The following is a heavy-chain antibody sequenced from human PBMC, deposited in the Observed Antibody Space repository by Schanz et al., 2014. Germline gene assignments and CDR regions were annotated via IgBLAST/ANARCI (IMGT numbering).Heavy chain of an antibody. V-gene: IGHV3-48*01. CDR1: GITFSGYS. CDR2: ISGSSSTK. J-gene: IGHJ3*01. CDR3: ARDNESVFSSPRHDAFDV. Sequence: EVQLVESGGGLAQPGGSLRLSCAASGITFSGYSMNWVRQAPGKGLEWVSYISGSSSTKYYADSVKGRFTISRDNGKKSLYLQRNSVRAEEAAVYFCARDNESVFSSPRHDAFDVWGQGTVXTVSS. D-gene: IGHD2-8*01.